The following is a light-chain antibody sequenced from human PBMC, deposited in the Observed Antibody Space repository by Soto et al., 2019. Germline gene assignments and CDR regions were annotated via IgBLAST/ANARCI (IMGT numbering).Light chain of an antibody. CDR1: QSISSY. J-gene: IGKJ1*01. CDR3: QQSYSTPR. Sequence: DIQMTQSPSSLSASVGDRVTITCRASQSISSYLNWYQQKPGKAPKLLIYAASSLQSGVPSRFSGSGSGTEFTLTISSLQPEDFATYYCQQSYSTPRFGQGTKVDIK. CDR2: AAS. V-gene: IGKV1-39*01.